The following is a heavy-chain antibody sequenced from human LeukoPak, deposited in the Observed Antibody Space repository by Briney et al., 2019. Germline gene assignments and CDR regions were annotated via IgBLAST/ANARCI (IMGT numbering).Heavy chain of an antibody. Sequence: PGGSLRLSCAASGFTFDDYAMDWVRQAPGKGLEWVSGISWNSGSIGYADSVKGRFTISRDNAKNSLYLQMNSLRAEDTALYYCAKGRRGVTTVSRNWFDPWGQGTLVTVSS. J-gene: IGHJ5*02. CDR1: GFTFDDYA. V-gene: IGHV3-9*01. CDR2: ISWNSGSI. CDR3: AKGRRGVTTVSRNWFDP. D-gene: IGHD4-11*01.